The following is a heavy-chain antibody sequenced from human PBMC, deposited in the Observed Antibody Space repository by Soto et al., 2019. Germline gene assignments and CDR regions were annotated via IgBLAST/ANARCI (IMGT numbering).Heavy chain of an antibody. CDR3: ARHSPTSYSSAYYYYYYGMDV. CDR1: GGSISSSSYY. V-gene: IGHV4-39*01. Sequence: ETLSLTCTVSGGSISSSSYYWGWIRQPPGKGLEWIGSIYYSGSTYYNPSLKSRVTISVDTSKNQFSLKLSSVTAADTAVYYCARHSPTSYSSAYYYYYYGMDVWGQGTTVTVSS. J-gene: IGHJ6*02. D-gene: IGHD6-25*01. CDR2: IYYSGST.